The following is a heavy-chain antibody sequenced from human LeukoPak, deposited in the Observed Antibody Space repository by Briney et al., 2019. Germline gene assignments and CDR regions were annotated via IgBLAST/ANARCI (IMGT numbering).Heavy chain of an antibody. D-gene: IGHD3-10*01. Sequence: GGSLRLSCAASGFTFSNAWMSWVRQAPGKGLEWVGRIKSKTDGGTTEYAVAVKGRFTISRDDSKNTLYLQMNSLKTEDTAVYYCTTDAPNALWFGEWTFDIWGQGTMVAVSS. CDR1: GFTFSNAW. CDR3: TTDAPNALWFGEWTFDI. V-gene: IGHV3-15*01. J-gene: IGHJ3*02. CDR2: IKSKTDGGTT.